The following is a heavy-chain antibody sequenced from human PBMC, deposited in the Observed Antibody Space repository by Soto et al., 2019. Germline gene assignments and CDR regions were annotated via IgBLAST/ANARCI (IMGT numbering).Heavy chain of an antibody. D-gene: IGHD2-2*01. CDR1: GGSITSSGYY. CDR2: TSNSGST. V-gene: IGHV4-31*03. Sequence: QVQLQESGPGLVKPSQTLSLTCTVSGGSITSSGYYWSWIRQHPGEGLEWIGFTSNSGSTSYNPSLKRRLTISVDTSSNQFPLNLKSVTAADTAVYYCARGGGSTKVDYWGAGTLVTVSP. J-gene: IGHJ4*02. CDR3: ARGGGSTKVDY.